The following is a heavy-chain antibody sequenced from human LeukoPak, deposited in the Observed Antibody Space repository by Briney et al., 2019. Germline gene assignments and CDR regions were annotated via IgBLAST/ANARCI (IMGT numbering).Heavy chain of an antibody. CDR1: GFTYDNYW. CDR2: IKQDGGEI. D-gene: IGHD3-16*01. V-gene: IGHV3-7*03. J-gene: IGHJ4*02. Sequence: GGSLRLSCAASGFTYDNYWMSWVRQAPGKGLEWVASIKQDGGEIYYVDSVRGRFIISRDNAKKSVYLQMNSLRAKDTAMYYCARGRDGGFWGQGTLVTVSS. CDR3: ARGRDGGF.